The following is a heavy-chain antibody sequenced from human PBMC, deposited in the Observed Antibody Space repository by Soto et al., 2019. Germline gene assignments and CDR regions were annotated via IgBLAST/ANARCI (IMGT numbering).Heavy chain of an antibody. Sequence: GGSLRLSCAASGFTFSSYAMSWVRQAPGKGLEWVSAISGSGGSTYYADSVKGRFTISRDNSKNTLYLQMNSLRAEDTAVYYCAKVPTVIVVVPAATYYFDYWGQGTLVTVS. D-gene: IGHD2-2*01. CDR2: ISGSGGST. CDR3: AKVPTVIVVVPAATYYFDY. J-gene: IGHJ4*02. CDR1: GFTFSSYA. V-gene: IGHV3-23*01.